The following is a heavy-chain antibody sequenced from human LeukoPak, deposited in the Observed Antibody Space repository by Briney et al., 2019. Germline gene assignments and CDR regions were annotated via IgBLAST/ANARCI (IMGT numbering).Heavy chain of an antibody. J-gene: IGHJ6*02. D-gene: IGHD2-21*02. Sequence: GGSLRLSCAASGFTFSDYYMSWIRQAPGKGLEWVSYISSSGSTIYYADSVKGRFTISRDNAKNSLYLQMNSLRAEDTAVYYCARDPYCGGDCYPLYGMDVWGQGTTVTVSS. V-gene: IGHV3-11*04. CDR3: ARDPYCGGDCYPLYGMDV. CDR2: ISSSGSTI. CDR1: GFTFSDYY.